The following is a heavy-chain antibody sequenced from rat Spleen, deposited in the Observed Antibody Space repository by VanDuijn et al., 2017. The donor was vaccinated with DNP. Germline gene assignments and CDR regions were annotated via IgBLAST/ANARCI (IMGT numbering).Heavy chain of an antibody. J-gene: IGHJ2*01. CDR1: GFTFSDSY. V-gene: IGHV5-7*01. CDR2: ISGSGGST. CDR3: ARDAVGPFDY. Sequence: EVRLVESGGDLVQPGRSLKLSCAASGFTFSDSYMAWVRQAPKKGLEWVATISGSGGSTYYRDSVKGRFTISRDNAQNTLDLQMNSLRSEDTATYYCARDAVGPFDYWGQGVMVTVSS.